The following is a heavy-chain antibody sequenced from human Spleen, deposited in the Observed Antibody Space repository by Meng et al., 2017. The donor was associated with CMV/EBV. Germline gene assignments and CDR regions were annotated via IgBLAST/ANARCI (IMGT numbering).Heavy chain of an antibody. Sequence: GESLKISCGASGFTFSDHYMDWVRQAPGKGLEWVGRIRNKANRYTTEYASSVKGRFTISRDDSKNLLYLQMNSLKTEDTAVYYCARVTGVSWGYGMDVWGQGTTVTVSS. CDR2: IRNKANRYTT. D-gene: IGHD3-16*01. J-gene: IGHJ6*02. V-gene: IGHV3-72*01. CDR1: GFTFSDHY. CDR3: ARVTGVSWGYGMDV.